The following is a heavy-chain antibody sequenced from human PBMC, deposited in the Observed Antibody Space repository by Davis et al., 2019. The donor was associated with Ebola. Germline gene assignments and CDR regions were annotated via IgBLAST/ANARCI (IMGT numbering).Heavy chain of an antibody. CDR3: ALLPYRSTWNDGFDI. CDR2: IYPGDSDT. CDR1: GYSFTSYW. Sequence: GESLKISCKGSGYSFTSYWIAWVRQMPGKGLEWMGIIYPGDSDTRYSPSFQGQVTISADKSISTAYPQWSSLKASDTAIYYCALLPYRSTWNDGFDIWGQGTMVTVSS. V-gene: IGHV5-51*01. J-gene: IGHJ3*02. D-gene: IGHD6-19*01.